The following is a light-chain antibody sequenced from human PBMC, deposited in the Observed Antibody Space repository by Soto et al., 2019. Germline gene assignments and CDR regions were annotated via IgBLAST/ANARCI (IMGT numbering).Light chain of an antibody. CDR2: AAS. CDR1: QSVSSN. Sequence: DILRTQSPASLSVSPGERATLSCRASQSVSSNLAWYQQKPGQAPRLLVYAASSRATGIPARFSGSGSGTDFTLTISRLEPEDFAIYYCQQYGSPRGTFGQGTKVDI. J-gene: IGKJ1*01. V-gene: IGKV3D-15*01. CDR3: QQYGSPRGT.